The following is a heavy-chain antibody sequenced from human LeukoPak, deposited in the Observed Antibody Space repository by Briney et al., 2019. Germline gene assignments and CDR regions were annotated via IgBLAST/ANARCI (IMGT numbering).Heavy chain of an antibody. CDR1: GHTFTGYY. CDR3: AREGTMVRGVKSFDY. V-gene: IGHV1-2*02. Sequence: SSEKVSCKASGHTFTGYYMHWVRQAPGQGLEGMGWTNPNSGGTNYDQKFLGRVIMTRNTSISTAYVVLSRLRSDDTAVYYCAREGTMVRGVKSFDYWGQGTLVTVSS. D-gene: IGHD3-10*01. CDR2: TNPNSGGT. J-gene: IGHJ4*02.